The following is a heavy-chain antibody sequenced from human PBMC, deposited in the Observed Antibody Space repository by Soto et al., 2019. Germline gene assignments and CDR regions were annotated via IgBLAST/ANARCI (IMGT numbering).Heavy chain of an antibody. CDR2: IVVGSGNT. CDR3: AALEMATITPYFDY. CDR1: GFTFTSSA. D-gene: IGHD5-12*01. J-gene: IGHJ4*02. V-gene: IGHV1-58*01. Sequence: GASVKVSCTASGFTFTSSAVHWVRQARGQRLEWIGWIVVGSGNTNYAQKFQERVTITRDMSTSTAYMELSSLRSEDTAVYYCAALEMATITPYFDYWGQGTLVTVSS.